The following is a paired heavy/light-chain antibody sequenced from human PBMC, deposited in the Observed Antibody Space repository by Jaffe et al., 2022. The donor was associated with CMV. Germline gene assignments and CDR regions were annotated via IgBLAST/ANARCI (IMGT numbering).Light chain of an antibody. Sequence: QSVLTQPPSASGTPGQRVTISCSGSSSNIGSNTVNWYQQLPGTAPKLLIYSNNQRPSGVPDRFSGSKSGTSASLAISGLQSEDEADYYCAAWDDSLNGYVVFGGGTKLTVL. V-gene: IGLV1-44*01. CDR2: SNN. CDR1: SSNIGSNT. J-gene: IGLJ2*01. CDR3: AAWDDSLNGYVV.
Heavy chain of an antibody. CDR1: GFSLSTSGVG. J-gene: IGHJ6*02. CDR3: AHLTIFGAKEPGYYYYYGMDV. D-gene: IGHD3-3*01. V-gene: IGHV2-5*01. Sequence: QITLKESGPTLVKPTQTLTLTCTFSGFSLSTSGVGVGWIRQPPGKALEWLALIYWNDDKRYSPSLKSRLTITKDTSKNQVVLTMTNMDPVDTATYYCAHLTIFGAKEPGYYYYYGMDVWGQGTTVTVSS. CDR2: IYWNDDK.